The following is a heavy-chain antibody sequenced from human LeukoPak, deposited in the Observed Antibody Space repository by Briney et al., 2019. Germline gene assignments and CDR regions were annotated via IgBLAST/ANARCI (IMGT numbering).Heavy chain of an antibody. CDR2: INPNSGGT. Sequence: ASVKVSCKASGYTFTGYYMHWVRQAPGQGLEWMGWINPNSGGTNYAQKFQGRVTMTRDTSISTAYMELSRLRSDDTAVYYCARDDYYDSSSYFDYWGQGTLVTVSS. J-gene: IGHJ4*02. CDR1: GYTFTGYY. D-gene: IGHD3-22*01. CDR3: ARDDYYDSSSYFDY. V-gene: IGHV1-2*02.